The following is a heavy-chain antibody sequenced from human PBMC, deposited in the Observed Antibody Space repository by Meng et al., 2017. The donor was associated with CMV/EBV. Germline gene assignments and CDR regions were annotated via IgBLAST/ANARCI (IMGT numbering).Heavy chain of an antibody. CDR3: ARVIATADY. J-gene: IGHJ4*02. D-gene: IGHD6-25*01. CDR2: ISYDGSNK. CDR1: GFTFSSYA. Sequence: GGSLRLSCAASGFTFSSYAMHWVRQAPGKGLEWVAVISYDGSNKYYADSVKGRFTISRDNSKNTLYLQMNSLRVEDTAVYYCARVIATADYWGQGTLVTVSS. V-gene: IGHV3-30-3*01.